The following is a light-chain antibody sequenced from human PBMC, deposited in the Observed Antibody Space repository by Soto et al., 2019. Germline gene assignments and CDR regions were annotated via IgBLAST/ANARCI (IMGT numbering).Light chain of an antibody. J-gene: IGKJ1*01. CDR2: SSS. CDR1: ETISNW. V-gene: IGKV1-5*01. CDR3: LQYNDYSWT. Sequence: DTQMTQSPSTLSASVGDRVTITCRASETISNWLAWYQQKPGQAPKLLIYSSSFLESGFPSRFSGSGSGTEFTLTISSLQHDDFATYYCLQYNDYSWTFGQGTKVQIK.